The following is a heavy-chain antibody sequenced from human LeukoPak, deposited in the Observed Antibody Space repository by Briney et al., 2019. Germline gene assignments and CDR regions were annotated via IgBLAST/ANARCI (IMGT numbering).Heavy chain of an antibody. J-gene: IGHJ6*02. CDR3: ARESSRYYYYGMDV. CDR1: GGSISSYY. Sequence: PSETLSLTCTVSGGSISSYYWSWIRQPPGKGLEWIGYNYYSGSTNYNPSLKSRVTISVDTSKNQFSLKLSSVTAADTAVYYCARESSRYYYYGMDVWGQGTTVTVSS. V-gene: IGHV4-59*01. CDR2: NYYSGST. D-gene: IGHD6-13*01.